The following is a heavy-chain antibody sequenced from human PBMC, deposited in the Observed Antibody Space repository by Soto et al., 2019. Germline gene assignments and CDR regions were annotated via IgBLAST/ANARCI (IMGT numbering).Heavy chain of an antibody. Sequence: SQTLSLTCTVSGGSISSGDYYLSCIRPPPGPGLEWIGYIYYSGSTNYNPSLKSRVTISVDTSKNQFSLKLSSVTAADTAVYYCARSPPPVGRFGESHWFDPWGQGTLVTVAS. V-gene: IGHV4-61*08. CDR3: ARSPPPVGRFGESHWFDP. CDR1: GGSISSGDYY. CDR2: IYYSGST. J-gene: IGHJ5*02. D-gene: IGHD3-10*01.